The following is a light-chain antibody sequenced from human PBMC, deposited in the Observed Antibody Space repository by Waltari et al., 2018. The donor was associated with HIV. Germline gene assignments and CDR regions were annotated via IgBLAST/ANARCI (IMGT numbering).Light chain of an antibody. V-gene: IGLV1-47*01. Sequence: QPVLPQPPSASGTHGQRVTISGSGSSTKSGSKYVYWSPKPPGTAANVHIYRHNQRPSGVPDRFSGSKSGTSASLAISGLRSEDEADYYCSAWDDSLSGVVFGGGTKLTVL. CDR3: SAWDDSLSGVV. J-gene: IGLJ2*01. CDR1: STKSGSKY. CDR2: RHN.